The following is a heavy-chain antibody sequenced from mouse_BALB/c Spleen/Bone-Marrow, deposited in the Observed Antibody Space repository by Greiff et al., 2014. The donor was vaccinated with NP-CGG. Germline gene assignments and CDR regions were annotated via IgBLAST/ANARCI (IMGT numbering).Heavy chain of an antibody. CDR3: ARLLLYYYAMDY. J-gene: IGHJ4*01. D-gene: IGHD1-1*01. Sequence: VQLQQPGPELVKPGASMKISCKASGYSFTGYTINWVKQSHGKNLEWIGLINPYNGGTNYNQKFKDKATLTVDRSSSTAYMELLSLTSEDSAVYYCARLLLYYYAMDYWGQGTSVTVSS. CDR2: INPYNGGT. V-gene: IGHV1-25*01. CDR1: GYSFTGYT.